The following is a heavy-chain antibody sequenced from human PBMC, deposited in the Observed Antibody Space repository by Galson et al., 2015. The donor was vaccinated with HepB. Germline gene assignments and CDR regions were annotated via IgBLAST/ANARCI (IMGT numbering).Heavy chain of an antibody. CDR3: ARRSYDSSGYSRIENWFDP. J-gene: IGHJ5*02. V-gene: IGHV5-10-1*01. D-gene: IGHD3-22*01. CDR2: IDPTDSYT. Sequence: QSGAEVKKPGESLRISCKGSGYNFTRYWISWVRQMPGKGLEWIGRIDPTDSYTRYSPSFQGHVTISVDKSISTAYLQWSSLKASDTAMYYCARRSYDSSGYSRIENWFDPWGQGTLVTVSS. CDR1: GYNFTRYW.